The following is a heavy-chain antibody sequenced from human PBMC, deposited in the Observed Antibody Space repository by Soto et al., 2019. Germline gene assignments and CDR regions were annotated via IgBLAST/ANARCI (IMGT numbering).Heavy chain of an antibody. CDR2: ISAYNGNT. Sequence: ASVKVSCKASGYTFTSYGISWVRQAPGQGLEWMGWISAYNGNTNYAQKLQGRVTMTTDTSTSTAYMELRSLRSDDTAVYYCARDVAPYGDSPVDYWGQGTLVTVSS. D-gene: IGHD4-17*01. CDR3: ARDVAPYGDSPVDY. CDR1: GYTFTSYG. J-gene: IGHJ4*02. V-gene: IGHV1-18*01.